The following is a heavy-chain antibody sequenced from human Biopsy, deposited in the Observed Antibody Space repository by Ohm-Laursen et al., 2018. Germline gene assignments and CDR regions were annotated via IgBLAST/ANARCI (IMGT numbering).Heavy chain of an antibody. J-gene: IGHJ4*02. D-gene: IGHD1-20*01. CDR1: GGLNSNYY. CDR3: ATGPKRLTGSSFFES. Sequence: GTLSLTCSVSGGLNSNYYWSWVRQSAGKGLEWIGRLYTSGDTNYNPSLKSRVSLSEDTSRSQFSLRLTSVTAADTAVYYCATGPKRLTGSSFFESWGRGILVTVSS. V-gene: IGHV4-4*07. CDR2: LYTSGDT.